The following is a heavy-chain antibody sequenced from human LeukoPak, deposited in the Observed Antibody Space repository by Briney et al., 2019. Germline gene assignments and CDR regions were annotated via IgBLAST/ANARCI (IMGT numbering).Heavy chain of an antibody. CDR1: GYSFTSYW. CDR2: IYPGDSDT. Sequence: GESLKISCKGSGYSFTSYWIGWVHQMPGKGLEWMGIIYPGDSDTRYSPSFQGQVTISADKSISTAYLQWSSLKASDTAMYYCARIGGNSEGYYYGMDVWGQGTTVTVSS. V-gene: IGHV5-51*07. CDR3: ARIGGNSEGYYYGMDV. D-gene: IGHD4-23*01. J-gene: IGHJ6*02.